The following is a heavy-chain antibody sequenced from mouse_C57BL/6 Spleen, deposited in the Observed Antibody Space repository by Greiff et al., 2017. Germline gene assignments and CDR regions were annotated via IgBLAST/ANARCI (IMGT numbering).Heavy chain of an antibody. D-gene: IGHD4-1*01. CDR2: IYPGDGDT. Sequence: QVHVKQSGAELVKPGASVKISCKASGYAFRSYWLNWVKQRPGKGLECIGQIYPGDGDTNYNGKLKGKATLTADKSSSTAYMQLSSLTSEDSAVYFCARGGNWEYYFDYWGQGTTLTVSS. CDR1: GYAFRSYW. V-gene: IGHV1-80*01. J-gene: IGHJ2*01. CDR3: ARGGNWEYYFDY.